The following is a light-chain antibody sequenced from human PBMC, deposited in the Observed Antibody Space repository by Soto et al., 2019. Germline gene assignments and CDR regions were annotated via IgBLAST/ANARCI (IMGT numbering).Light chain of an antibody. J-gene: IGLJ3*02. CDR2: DVS. CDR1: SSDVGAYKY. CDR3: SSYTSRITVV. V-gene: IGLV2-14*01. Sequence: QSALTQPASVSGSPGQSITISCTGTSSDVGAYKYVSWYQQYPGKAPKLLIYDVSNRPSGVSNRFSGSKSGNTASLTISGLQAEDDADYYCSSYTSRITVVFGGGTKLTVL.